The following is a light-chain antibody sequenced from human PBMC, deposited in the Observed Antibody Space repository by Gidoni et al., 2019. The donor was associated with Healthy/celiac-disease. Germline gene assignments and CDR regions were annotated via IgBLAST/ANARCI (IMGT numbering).Light chain of an antibody. CDR1: QSVSSSY. CDR2: GAS. V-gene: IGKV3-20*01. J-gene: IGKJ2*01. Sequence: DTVLTQSRGTLSLSPGERATLSCRASQSVSSSYLAWYQQKPGQAPRLLIYGASSRAPCIPDRFSGSGSGSDFSLTIIRLEPEDFAVYYCQQYGSSPPYTFXQXTKLEIK. CDR3: QQYGSSPPYT.